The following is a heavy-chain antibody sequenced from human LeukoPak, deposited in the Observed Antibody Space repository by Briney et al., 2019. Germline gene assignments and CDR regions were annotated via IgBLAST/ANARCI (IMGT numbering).Heavy chain of an antibody. Sequence: PSETLSLTCTDSDAXISGYYWSWIRQPPGKGLEWIGSIHFSGSTNYNPSLRSRVTISVDTSKNQLSLKLSSVTAADTAVYYCARDLGGIYFDYWGQGTLVTVSS. D-gene: IGHD1-26*01. CDR2: IHFSGST. CDR1: DAXISGYY. V-gene: IGHV4-59*01. CDR3: ARDLGGIYFDY. J-gene: IGHJ4*02.